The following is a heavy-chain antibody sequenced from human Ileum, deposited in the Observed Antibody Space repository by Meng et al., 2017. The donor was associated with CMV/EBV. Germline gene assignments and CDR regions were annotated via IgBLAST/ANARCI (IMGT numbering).Heavy chain of an antibody. J-gene: IGHJ4*02. D-gene: IGHD3-16*01. V-gene: IGHV4-4*07. CDR2: IQVIGHT. CDR3: AGSRPGGGACDY. CDR1: GASIKNYN. Sequence: QVQIKESGQRLGKPSETRSLTCIVSGASIKNYNWNWVRQPAGQGLEWIGLIQVIGHTVYNPSLKSRVTVSLDASKSQFSLTLNSVTAADTATYYCAGSRPGGGACDYWGQGILVTVSS.